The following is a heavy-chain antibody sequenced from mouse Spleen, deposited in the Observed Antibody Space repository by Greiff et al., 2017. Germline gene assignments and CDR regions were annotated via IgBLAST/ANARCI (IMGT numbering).Heavy chain of an antibody. J-gene: IGHJ4*01. Sequence: QVQLKESGPGLVAPSQSLSITCTISGFSLTSYGVHWVRQPPGKGLEWLIVIWSDGSTTYNSALKSRLSISKDNSKSQVFLKMNSLQTDDTAMYYCARHDGYSSYAMDYWGQGTSVTVSS. CDR2: IWSDGST. D-gene: IGHD2-3*01. CDR3: ARHDGYSSYAMDY. CDR1: GFSLTSYG. V-gene: IGHV2-6-1*01.